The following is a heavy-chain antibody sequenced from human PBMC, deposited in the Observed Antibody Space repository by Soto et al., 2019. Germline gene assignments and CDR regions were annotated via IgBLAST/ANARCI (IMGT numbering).Heavy chain of an antibody. CDR1: GGSFSGYY. CDR3: ARGVTSDV. J-gene: IGHJ6*02. D-gene: IGHD4-17*01. Sequence: SETLSLTCAVYGGSFSGYYWSWIRQPPGKGLEWIGEINHSGSTNYNPSLKSRVTISVDTSKNQFSLKLSSVTAADTAVYYCARGVTSDVWGQGTTVTVSS. V-gene: IGHV4-34*01. CDR2: INHSGST.